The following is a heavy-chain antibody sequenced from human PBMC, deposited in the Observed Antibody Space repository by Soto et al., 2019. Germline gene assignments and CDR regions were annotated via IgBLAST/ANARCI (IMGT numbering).Heavy chain of an antibody. CDR1: SGSISSNSYL. V-gene: IGHV4-39*01. J-gene: IGHJ4*02. CDR2: ILYSGDT. Sequence: SETLSLTCSVSSGSISSNSYLWGWIRQPPGKGLEWIGAILYSGDTYYSESLKSRVTMSVDTAKNQFSLKLNSVTAADTAVYYCARQGRNTKIVILRHYATDFWGQGTPVTVSS. D-gene: IGHD3-22*01. CDR3: ARQGRNTKIVILRHYATDF.